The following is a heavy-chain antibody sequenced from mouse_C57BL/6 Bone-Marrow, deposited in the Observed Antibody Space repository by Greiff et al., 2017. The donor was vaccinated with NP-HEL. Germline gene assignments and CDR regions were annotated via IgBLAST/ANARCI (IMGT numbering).Heavy chain of an antibody. CDR1: GFNITDYN. Sequence: VQLQQSGAELVRPGASVKLSCTASGFNITDYNMHWVKQRPEQGLEWIGRIDPDDGDTEYAPKFQGKATMTADTSSNTAYLQLSSLTSEDTAVYYCTTSHDYGSSPYYFDYWGQGTTLTVSS. V-gene: IGHV14-1*01. J-gene: IGHJ2*01. CDR3: TTSHDYGSSPYYFDY. D-gene: IGHD1-1*01. CDR2: IDPDDGDT.